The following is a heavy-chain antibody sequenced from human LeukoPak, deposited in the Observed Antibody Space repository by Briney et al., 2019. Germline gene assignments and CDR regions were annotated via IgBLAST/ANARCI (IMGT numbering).Heavy chain of an antibody. D-gene: IGHD6-13*01. CDR1: GGSFSGYY. V-gene: IGHV4-34*01. CDR2: INHSGST. J-gene: IGHJ1*01. Sequence: SETLSLTCAVYGGSFSGYYWSWIRQPPGKGLEWIGEINHSGSTNYNPSLKSRVTISVDTSKNQFSLKLSSVTAADTAVYYCARGPGSSWYLYFQHWGQGTLVTVSP. CDR3: ARGPGSSWYLYFQH.